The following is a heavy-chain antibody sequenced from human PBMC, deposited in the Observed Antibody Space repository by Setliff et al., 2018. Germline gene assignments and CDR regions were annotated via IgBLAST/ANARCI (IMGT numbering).Heavy chain of an antibody. J-gene: IGHJ6*02. CDR1: GYTFTSYD. CDR2: MNPNSGNT. Sequence: ASVKVSCKASGYTFTSYDINWVRQATGQGLEWMGWMNPNSGNTGYAQKFQGRVKMTRDTSTSTVYMELSSLRSEDTAVYYCAGTYYNFWSALDYYYYGMDVWGQGTTVTVSS. V-gene: IGHV1-8*02. D-gene: IGHD3-3*01. CDR3: AGTYYNFWSALDYYYYGMDV.